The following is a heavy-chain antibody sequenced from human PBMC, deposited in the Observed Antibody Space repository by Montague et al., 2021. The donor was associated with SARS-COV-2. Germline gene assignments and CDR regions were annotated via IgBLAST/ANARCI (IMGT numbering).Heavy chain of an antibody. CDR3: ARQGDQLLLEYWFDP. J-gene: IGHJ5*02. V-gene: IGHV4-39*01. CDR2: IYYSGST. D-gene: IGHD2-2*01. CDR1: GGSISSSSYY. Sequence: SDTLSLTRTVSGGSISSSSYYWGWIRQPQGKGLEWIGSIYYSGSTYYNPSLKSRVTISVDTSKNQFSLKLSSVTAADTAVYYCARQGDQLLLEYWFDPWGQGTLVTVSS.